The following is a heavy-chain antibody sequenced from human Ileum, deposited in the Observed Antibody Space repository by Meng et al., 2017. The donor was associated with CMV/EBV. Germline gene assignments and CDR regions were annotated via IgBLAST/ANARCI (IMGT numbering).Heavy chain of an antibody. CDR3: ARERTRYCSTTTCMYNWFDP. J-gene: IGHJ5*02. V-gene: IGHV1-18*01. CDR2: ISGYNDNT. Sequence: NYGVTGVRQAPGEGLEWMGWISGYNDNTLDAQKLKGRVTMNTETSTRTAYMGLRSLTPDDTAVYYCARERTRYCSTTTCMYNWFDPWGQGTLVTVSS. D-gene: IGHD2-2*01. CDR1: NYG.